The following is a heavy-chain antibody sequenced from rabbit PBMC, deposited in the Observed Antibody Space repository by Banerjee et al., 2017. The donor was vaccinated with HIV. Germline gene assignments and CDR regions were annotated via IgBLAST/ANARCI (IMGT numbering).Heavy chain of an antibody. CDR3: ARSYVGYANYGYTTFNL. V-gene: IGHV1S45*01. CDR1: GFSLSSYD. D-gene: IGHD6-1*01. J-gene: IGHJ4*01. CDR2: IWTGSSGST. Sequence: QEQLEEAGGDLVKPEGSLTLTCTASGFSLSSYDMCWVRQAPGKGLEWIGCIWTGSSGSTYYASWAKGRFTISQTSSTPVTLQITSLTAADTATYFCARSYVGYANYGYTTFNLWGPGTLVSV.